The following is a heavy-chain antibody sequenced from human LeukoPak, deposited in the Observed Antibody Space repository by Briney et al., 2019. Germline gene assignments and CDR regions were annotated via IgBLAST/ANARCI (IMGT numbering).Heavy chain of an antibody. J-gene: IGHJ3*02. CDR3: ARGLVHYGSGSQRLVWHVAFDI. D-gene: IGHD3-10*01. V-gene: IGHV4-4*07. Sequence: SETLSLTCTVSGGSMSSYYWSWVRQPAGKGLEWIGRIYTSGSTNYNPSTMSRATTSADTSKNQSSLKLSSVTAADTTGFYCARGLVHYGSGSQRLVWHVAFDIWGQGTMVTVSS. CDR2: IYTSGST. CDR1: GGSMSSYY.